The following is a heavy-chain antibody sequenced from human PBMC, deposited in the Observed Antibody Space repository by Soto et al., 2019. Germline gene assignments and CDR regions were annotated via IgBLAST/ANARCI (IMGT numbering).Heavy chain of an antibody. V-gene: IGHV5-51*04. D-gene: IGHD3-3*01. CDR1: GYNFAGYW. Sequence: GESLKISCKGSGYNFAGYWIAWVRQMPGKGLELMGIIYPSDSDTRYRPSFQGQVTISADKPISSAYLQWSSLRASDTAMYYCARGGVSTRTFDYWGQGTPVTVSS. CDR3: ARGGVSTRTFDY. CDR2: IYPSDSDT. J-gene: IGHJ4*02.